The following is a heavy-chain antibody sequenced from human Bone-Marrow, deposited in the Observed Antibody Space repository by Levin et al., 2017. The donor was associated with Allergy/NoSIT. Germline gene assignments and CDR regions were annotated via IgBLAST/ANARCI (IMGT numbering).Heavy chain of an antibody. J-gene: IGHJ1*01. V-gene: IGHV3-30*03. CDR1: GFIFSNYG. Sequence: QSGGSLRLSCAASGFIFSNYGMHWVRQAPGKGLEWVAAISDDENKKFYVDSVKGRFTISRDNSKDTLYLQMNTLRTEDTAVYYCAREGGVSGYYYAGGEYIQYWGQGTLVTVSS. CDR2: ISDDENKK. CDR3: AREGGVSGYYYAGGEYIQY. D-gene: IGHD3-22*01.